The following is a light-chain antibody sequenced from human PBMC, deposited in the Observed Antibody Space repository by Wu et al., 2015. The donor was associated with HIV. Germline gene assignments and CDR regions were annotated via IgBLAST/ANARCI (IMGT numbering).Light chain of an antibody. J-gene: IGKJ5*01. CDR1: QSVSNNY. CDR3: QQYDSSIT. CDR2: GAS. Sequence: ENVLTQSPGTPSLSPGERATLSCRASQSVSNNYLAWFQQKPGQAPRLLIYGASSRATGTPDRFSGSGSGTDFTLTITRLEPQDFAVYYCQQYDSSITFGQGTRLDIK. V-gene: IGKV3-20*01.